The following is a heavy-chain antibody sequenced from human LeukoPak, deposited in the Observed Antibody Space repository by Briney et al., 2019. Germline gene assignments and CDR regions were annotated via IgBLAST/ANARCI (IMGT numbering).Heavy chain of an antibody. CDR2: FDPEDGET. CDR1: GYTLTELS. Sequence: ASVTVSFKVSGYTLTELSMHWVRQAPGKGREWMGGFDPEDGETIYAQKFQGRVTMTEDTSTDTAYMELSSLRSEDTAVYYCATGETDAFDIWGQGTMVTVSS. CDR3: ATGETDAFDI. V-gene: IGHV1-24*01. J-gene: IGHJ3*02.